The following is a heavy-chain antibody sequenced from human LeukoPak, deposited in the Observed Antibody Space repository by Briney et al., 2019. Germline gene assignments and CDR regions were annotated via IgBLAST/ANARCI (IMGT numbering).Heavy chain of an antibody. D-gene: IGHD6-19*01. CDR3: ARDKRYSSGTAYYFDY. J-gene: IGHJ4*02. CDR1: GGSVSSGSYY. CDR2: IYYSGSI. V-gene: IGHV4-61*01. Sequence: SETLSLTCTVSGGSVSSGSYYWSWLRQPPGTGLEWFGYIYYSGSINYNPSLKSRVTISVDTSKNQFSLKLSSVTAADTAVYYCARDKRYSSGTAYYFDYWGQGTLVTVSS.